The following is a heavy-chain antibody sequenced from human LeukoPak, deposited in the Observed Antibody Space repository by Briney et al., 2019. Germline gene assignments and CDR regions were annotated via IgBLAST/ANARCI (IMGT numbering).Heavy chain of an antibody. V-gene: IGHV4-34*01. J-gene: IGHJ6*03. Sequence: SETRSLTCAVYGGSFSGYYWSWIRQPPGKGLEWIGEINHSGSTNYNPSLKSRVTISVDTSKNQFSLKLSSVTAADTAVYYCARGGGFLYYMDVWGKGTTVTVSS. CDR1: GGSFSGYY. D-gene: IGHD3-16*01. CDR2: INHSGST. CDR3: ARGGGFLYYMDV.